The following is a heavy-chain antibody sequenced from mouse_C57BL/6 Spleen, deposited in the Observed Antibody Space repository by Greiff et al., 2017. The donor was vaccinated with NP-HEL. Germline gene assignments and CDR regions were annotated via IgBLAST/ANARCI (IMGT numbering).Heavy chain of an antibody. D-gene: IGHD2-1*01. CDR2: ISYDGSN. CDR3: ARALPWYFDV. V-gene: IGHV3-6*01. Sequence: EVKLMESGPGLVKPSQSLSLTCSVTGYSITSGYYWNWIRQFPGNKLEWMGYISYDGSNNYNPSLKNRIPIIRDTSKNQFFLKLNSMTTEDTATYYCARALPWYFDVWGTGTTVTGSS. J-gene: IGHJ1*03. CDR1: GYSITSGYY.